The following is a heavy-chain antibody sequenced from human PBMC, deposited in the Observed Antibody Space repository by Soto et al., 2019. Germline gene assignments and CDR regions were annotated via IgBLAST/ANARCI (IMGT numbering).Heavy chain of an antibody. CDR1: GGTFSSYA. V-gene: IGHV1-69*06. CDR2: IIPIFGTA. D-gene: IGHD6-6*01. CDR3: ARGVGSSSYYFDY. Sequence: GASVKVSCKASGGTFSSYAISWVRQAPLQVLEWMGGIIPIFGTANYAQKFQGRVTITADKSTSTAYMELRSLRSEDTAVYYCARGVGSSSYYFDYWGQGTLVTVSS. J-gene: IGHJ4*02.